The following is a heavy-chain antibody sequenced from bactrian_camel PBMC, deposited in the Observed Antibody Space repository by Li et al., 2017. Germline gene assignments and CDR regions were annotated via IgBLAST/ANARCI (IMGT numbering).Heavy chain of an antibody. CDR2: SVSGDTT. CDR1: GFTFSSSV. CDR3: AKNFWGRNY. V-gene: IGHV3S40*01. Sequence: DVQLVESGGGLVQPGGSLRLSCAASGFTFSSSVISWVRQAPGKGLEWVSSVSGDTTYYATPVKGRFTISRDNAKNTLYLQLNSLKSEDTAMYYCAKNFWGRNYWGQGTQVTVS. J-gene: IGHJ4*01. D-gene: IGHD5*01.